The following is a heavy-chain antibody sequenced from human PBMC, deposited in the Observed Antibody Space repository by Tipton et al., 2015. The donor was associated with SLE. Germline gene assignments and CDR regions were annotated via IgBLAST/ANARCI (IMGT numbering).Heavy chain of an antibody. J-gene: IGHJ4*02. CDR2: ISAYNGKT. V-gene: IGHV1-18*04. Sequence: QLVQSGAEVKKPGASVKVSCKASGYTFTGYYMHWVRQAPGQGLEWVGWISAYNGKTNYAQMVEGRVTMSTDTSTNKAFMELRSLRSDDTAVYYCTRDTRYRHASDVWGQGTLVTVSS. CDR3: TRDTRYRHASDV. CDR1: GYTFTGYY. D-gene: IGHD2-2*01.